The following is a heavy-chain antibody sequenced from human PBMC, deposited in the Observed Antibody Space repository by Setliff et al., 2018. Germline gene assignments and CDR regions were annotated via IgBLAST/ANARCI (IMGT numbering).Heavy chain of an antibody. CDR2: KSNRGDT. J-gene: IGHJ4*02. CDR3: ARDNTIVGATDY. Sequence: TLSLTCTVSGGSIGSSFWNWIRQSPGKGLEWIGYKSNRGDTNSNPSLRSRLTMSVDTSKNQFSLNLSSVTAADTAVYFCARDNTIVGATDYWGQGTLVTVS. V-gene: IGHV4-4*08. CDR1: GGSIGSSF. D-gene: IGHD1-26*01.